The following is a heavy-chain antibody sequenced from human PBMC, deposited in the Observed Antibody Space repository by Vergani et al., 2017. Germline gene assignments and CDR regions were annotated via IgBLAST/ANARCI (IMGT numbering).Heavy chain of an antibody. CDR1: GFTFSSYW. Sequence: EVQLVESGGGLVQPGGSLRLSCAASGFTFSSYWMSWVRQAPGKGLEWVANIKQDGSEKYYVDSVKGRFTTSRDNAKNSLYLQMNSLRAEDTAGYYCASLDPSWYSSSWYRNNWFDPWGQGTLVTVSS. CDR3: ASLDPSWYSSSWYRNNWFDP. CDR2: IKQDGSEK. V-gene: IGHV3-7*03. D-gene: IGHD6-13*01. J-gene: IGHJ5*02.